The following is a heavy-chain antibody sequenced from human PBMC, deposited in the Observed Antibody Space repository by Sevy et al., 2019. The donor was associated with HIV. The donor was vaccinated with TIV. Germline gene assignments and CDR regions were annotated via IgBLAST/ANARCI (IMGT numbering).Heavy chain of an antibody. D-gene: IGHD3-22*01. J-gene: IGHJ4*02. V-gene: IGHV3-30-3*01. CDR2: TSYDGSSN. Sequence: GGSLRLSCAASGFTFSNFAMHWVRQAPGKGLEWVAITSYDGSSNYYTDSVKGRFTISRDNSKHTLYLQMNSLTVEDTAVYYCATDDRDNSGYHFTYWGQGTLVTVSS. CDR3: ATDDRDNSGYHFTY. CDR1: GFTFSNFA.